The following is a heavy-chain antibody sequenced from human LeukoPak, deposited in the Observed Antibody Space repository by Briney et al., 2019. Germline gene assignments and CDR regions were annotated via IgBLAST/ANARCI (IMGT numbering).Heavy chain of an antibody. J-gene: IGHJ4*02. Sequence: PGGSLRLSCAASGFTFSSYAMSWVRQAPGKGLGWVSAISGSGGSTYYADSVKGRFTISRDNSKNTLYLQMNSLRAEDTAVYYCANQAYYYDSSGYYYYFDYWGQGTLVTVSS. V-gene: IGHV3-23*01. CDR3: ANQAYYYDSSGYYYYFDY. D-gene: IGHD3-22*01. CDR1: GFTFSSYA. CDR2: ISGSGGST.